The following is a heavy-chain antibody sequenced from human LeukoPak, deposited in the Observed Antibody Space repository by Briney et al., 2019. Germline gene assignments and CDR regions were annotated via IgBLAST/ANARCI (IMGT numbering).Heavy chain of an antibody. Sequence: SETLPLTCTVSGGSISSYYWSWIRQPPGKGLEWIGYIYYSGSTNYNPSLKSRVTISVDTSKNQFSLKLSSVTAADTAVYYCARGRDDFWSGYSNWFDPWGQGTLVTVSS. CDR3: ARGRDDFWSGYSNWFDP. V-gene: IGHV4-59*01. J-gene: IGHJ5*02. CDR2: IYYSGST. CDR1: GGSISSYY. D-gene: IGHD3-3*01.